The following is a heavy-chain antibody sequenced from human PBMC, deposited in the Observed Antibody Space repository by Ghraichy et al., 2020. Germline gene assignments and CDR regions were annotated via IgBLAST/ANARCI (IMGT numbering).Heavy chain of an antibody. Sequence: SETLSLTCTVSGGSISSYYWSWIRQPPGKGLEWIGYIYYSGSTNYNPSLKSRVTISVDTSKNQFSLKLSPVTAADTAVYYCARNLEVLEWLFPSYWYFDLWGRGTLVTVSS. D-gene: IGHD3-3*01. CDR1: GGSISSYY. CDR2: IYYSGST. V-gene: IGHV4-59*01. CDR3: ARNLEVLEWLFPSYWYFDL. J-gene: IGHJ2*01.